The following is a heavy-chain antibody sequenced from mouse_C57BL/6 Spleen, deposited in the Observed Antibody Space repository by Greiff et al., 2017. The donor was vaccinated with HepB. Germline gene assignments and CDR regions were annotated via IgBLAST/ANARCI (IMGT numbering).Heavy chain of an antibody. CDR1: GYTFTNYW. CDR3: ARRGDDYDAFAY. Sequence: QVQLQQSGAELVRPGTSVKMSCKASGYTFTNYWIGWAKQRPGHGLEWIGDIYPGGGYTNYNEKLKGKATLTADESSRTAYMQFSSLTSEDSAIYYCARRGDDYDAFAYWGQGTLVTVSA. CDR2: IYPGGGYT. D-gene: IGHD2-4*01. V-gene: IGHV1-63*01. J-gene: IGHJ3*01.